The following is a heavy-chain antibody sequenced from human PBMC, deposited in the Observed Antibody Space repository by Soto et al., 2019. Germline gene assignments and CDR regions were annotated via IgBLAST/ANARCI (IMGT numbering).Heavy chain of an antibody. CDR1: GFTFSSYG. D-gene: IGHD6-19*01. V-gene: IGHV3-33*01. J-gene: IGHJ4*02. CDR3: ARDREGPGIAVARDY. CDR2: IWYDGSNK. Sequence: QVQLVESGGGVVQPGRSLRLSCAASGFTFSSYGMHWVRQAPGKGLEWVAVIWYDGSNKYYADSVKGRFTISRDNSKNTLYRQMNSLRAEDTAVYYCARDREGPGIAVARDYWGQGTLVTVSS.